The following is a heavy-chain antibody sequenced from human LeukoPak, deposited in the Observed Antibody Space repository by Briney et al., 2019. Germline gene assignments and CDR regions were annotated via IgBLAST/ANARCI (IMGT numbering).Heavy chain of an antibody. CDR3: ARDGVAAALDY. CDR1: GGSFSGYY. V-gene: IGHV4-34*01. D-gene: IGHD6-13*01. Sequence: SETLSLTCAVYGGSFSGYYWSWLRQPPGKGLEWIGEINHSGSTNYNPSLKSRVTISVDTSKNQFSLKLSSVTAADTAVYYCARDGVAAALDYWGQGTLVTVSS. CDR2: INHSGST. J-gene: IGHJ4*02.